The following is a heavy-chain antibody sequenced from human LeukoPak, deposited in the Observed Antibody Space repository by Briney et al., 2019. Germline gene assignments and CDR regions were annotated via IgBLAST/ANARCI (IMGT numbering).Heavy chain of an antibody. CDR3: ARTNEYQLLWRRGRRFDP. V-gene: IGHV4-4*07. D-gene: IGHD2-2*01. Sequence: SETLSLTCTVSSGSISNYDWSWIRQPAGKGLEWIGRIYTSGSTNYNPSLKSRVTISVDTSENQFSLKLSSVTAADTAVYYCARTNEYQLLWRRGRRFDPWGQGTLVTVSS. CDR2: IYTSGST. J-gene: IGHJ5*02. CDR1: SGSISNYD.